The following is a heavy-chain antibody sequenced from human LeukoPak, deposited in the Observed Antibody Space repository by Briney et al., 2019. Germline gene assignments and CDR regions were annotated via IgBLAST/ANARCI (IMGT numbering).Heavy chain of an antibody. J-gene: IGHJ4*01. CDR3: ARLYGDYGLGYHFQD. D-gene: IGHD4-17*01. CDR1: GSSIGSGGYS. V-gene: IGHV4-31*03. CDR2: IYQNGNT. Sequence: PSETLSLTCTVSGSSIGSGGYSWSWIRLQSGKGLEWIGYIYQNGNTFYNPSLRSRLRVSLDTSKNQFSLNLTSVFAADTAVYYCARLYGDYGLGYHFQDWGHGIQVTVSS.